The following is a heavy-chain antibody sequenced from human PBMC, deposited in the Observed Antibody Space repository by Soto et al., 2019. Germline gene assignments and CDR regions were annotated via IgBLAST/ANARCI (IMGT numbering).Heavy chain of an antibody. V-gene: IGHV3-23*01. CDR1: GFTFSSYA. J-gene: IGHJ4*02. CDR3: PKDAGSSAYYYDY. CDR2: ISGSGGST. D-gene: IGHD3-22*01. Sequence: PGGSLRLSCAASGFTFSSYAMSWVRQAPGKGLEWVSAISGSGGSTYYADSVKGRFTISRDISKNTLSLHMNSLRAEDTAVYFCPKDAGSSAYYYDYWGQGTLVTVYS.